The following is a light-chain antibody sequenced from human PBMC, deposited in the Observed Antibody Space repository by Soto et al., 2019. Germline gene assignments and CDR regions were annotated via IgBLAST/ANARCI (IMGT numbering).Light chain of an antibody. V-gene: IGKV3-20*01. CDR1: QSVSSSY. Sequence: EIVLTQSPGTLSLSPGERATLSCRASQSVSSSYLAWYRQKPGQAPRLLIYGAYSRATRIPDRFSCSGSGTDFTLTISRLEPEDFAVYYCQQYGSSPRTFGQGTKVEIK. J-gene: IGKJ1*01. CDR3: QQYGSSPRT. CDR2: GAY.